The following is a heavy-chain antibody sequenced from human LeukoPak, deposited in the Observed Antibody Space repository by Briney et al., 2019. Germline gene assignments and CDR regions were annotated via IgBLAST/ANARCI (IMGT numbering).Heavy chain of an antibody. Sequence: SETLSLTCTVSGDSISSSSYYWGWIRQPPGKGLEWIGSSHYSGSTYYNPSLKSRVTISVDTSKKQISLKLSSVTAADTAVYYCARQDDSSANWFDPWGQGTLVTVSS. CDR1: GDSISSSSYY. CDR2: SHYSGST. D-gene: IGHD3-22*01. J-gene: IGHJ5*02. CDR3: ARQDDSSANWFDP. V-gene: IGHV4-39*01.